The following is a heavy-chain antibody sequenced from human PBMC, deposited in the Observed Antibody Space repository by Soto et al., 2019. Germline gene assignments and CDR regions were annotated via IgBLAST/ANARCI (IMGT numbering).Heavy chain of an antibody. CDR3: ARDLVPAANYYDYGMDV. CDR1: GFTFSSYS. J-gene: IGHJ6*02. V-gene: IGHV3-21*01. D-gene: IGHD2-2*01. Sequence: EVQLVESGGGLVKPGGSLRLSCAASGFTFSSYSMNWVRQAPGKGLEWVSSISSSSSYIYYADSVKGRFTISRDNAKNSMYLQMNSLRAEDTSVYYCARDLVPAANYYDYGMDVWGQGTTVTVSS. CDR2: ISSSSSYI.